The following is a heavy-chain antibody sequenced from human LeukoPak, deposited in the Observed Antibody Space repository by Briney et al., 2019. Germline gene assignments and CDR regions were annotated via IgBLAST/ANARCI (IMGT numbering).Heavy chain of an antibody. CDR1: GESFSVYY. J-gene: IGHJ4*02. CDR2: INHRGSN. CDR3: ARTAAAAYGDDY. D-gene: IGHD2-2*01. V-gene: IGHV4-34*01. Sequence: SETLSLTCAVYGESFSVYYWSWIRQPPGKGLEWIGEINHRGSNNYNPSIKSRVTTSANKSTNQSSLKLSSVTAADTAVYYCARTAAAAYGDDYWGQGTLVTVSS.